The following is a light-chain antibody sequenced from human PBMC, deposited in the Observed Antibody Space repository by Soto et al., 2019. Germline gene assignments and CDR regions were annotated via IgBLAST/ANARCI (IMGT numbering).Light chain of an antibody. CDR2: ATS. Sequence: EIVMTQSPPTLSVSPGERATLSCRASQSVGSKLAWYQQKPGQAPRLLIYATSIRVAGIPARFSGSGSGTEFTLTISSLQSEDFAVYYCQQYYKWPWTFGQGTKVDIK. CDR3: QQYYKWPWT. J-gene: IGKJ1*01. CDR1: QSVGSK. V-gene: IGKV3-15*01.